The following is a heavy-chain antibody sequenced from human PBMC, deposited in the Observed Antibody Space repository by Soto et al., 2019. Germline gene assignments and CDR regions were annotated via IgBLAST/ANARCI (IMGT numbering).Heavy chain of an antibody. V-gene: IGHV3-23*01. D-gene: IGHD3-10*01. CDR1: GFTFGTTD. CDR3: VKNSGWFNT. CDR2: IDGSGGIT. Sequence: LRLSCAASGFTFGTTDMSWVRQAPGEGLEWVSTIDGSGGITYYADSVKGRFTISRDNSRNTVYLQMNSLRGDDTALYYCVKNSGWFNTWGQGALVTVS. J-gene: IGHJ5*02.